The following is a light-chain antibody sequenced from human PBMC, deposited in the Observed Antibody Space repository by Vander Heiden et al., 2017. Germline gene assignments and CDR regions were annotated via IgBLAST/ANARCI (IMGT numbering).Light chain of an antibody. CDR1: SSNIGAGFD. J-gene: IGLJ2*01. Sequence: QSALTQPPSVSGAPGQRVTISCTGSSSNIGAGFDVHWYQQLPGTAPKFLISSNTNRPSGVPDRFSGSKSDTSDSLAITGLQPEDEAYYYCQSFDNTLRAVIFGGGTKLTVL. CDR2: SNT. CDR3: QSFDNTLRAVI. V-gene: IGLV1-40*01.